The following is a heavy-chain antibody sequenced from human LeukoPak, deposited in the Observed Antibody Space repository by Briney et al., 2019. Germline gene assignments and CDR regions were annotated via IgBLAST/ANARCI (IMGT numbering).Heavy chain of an antibody. CDR2: ISRSSTYI. Sequence: PGGSLRLSCTPSGFTLSSSSVNWVRPAPGRGLDWVSSISRSSTYIYYADSMTGRFTISRDNAKTSLYLQMNSLRADDTAVYYCARAPSGENYFPWYFDLWGRGTLVTVSS. J-gene: IGHJ2*01. CDR1: GFTLSSSS. D-gene: IGHD2/OR15-2a*01. CDR3: ARAPSGENYFPWYFDL. V-gene: IGHV3-21*01.